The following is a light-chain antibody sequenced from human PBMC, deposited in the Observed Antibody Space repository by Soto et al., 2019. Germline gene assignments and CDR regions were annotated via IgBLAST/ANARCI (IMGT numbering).Light chain of an antibody. CDR2: LEGSGSY. CDR3: ETWDSNTWV. CDR1: SGHSSYI. V-gene: IGLV4-60*03. Sequence: QSVLTQSSSASASLGSSVKLTCTLSSGHSSYIIAWHQQQPGKAPRYLMKLEGSGSYNKGSGVPDRFSGSSSGADRYLTISTLPSEDEADYYCETWDSNTWVFGGGTQLTVL. J-gene: IGLJ3*02.